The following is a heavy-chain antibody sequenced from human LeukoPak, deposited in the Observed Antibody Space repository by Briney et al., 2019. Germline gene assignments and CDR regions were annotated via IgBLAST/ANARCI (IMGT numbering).Heavy chain of an antibody. CDR1: SGSISSYY. D-gene: IGHD3-10*01. V-gene: IGHV4-59*01. CDR2: IYYSGST. CDR3: ARALNYGSGSYWYNWFDP. Sequence: SETLSLTCTVSSGSISSYYWSWIRQPPGKGLEWIGYIYYSGSTNYNPSLKSRVTISVDTSKNQFSLKLSSVTAADTAVYYCARALNYGSGSYWYNWFDPWGQGTLVTVSS. J-gene: IGHJ5*02.